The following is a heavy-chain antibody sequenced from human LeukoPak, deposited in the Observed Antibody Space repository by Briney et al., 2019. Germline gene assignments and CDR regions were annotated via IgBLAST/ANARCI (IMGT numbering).Heavy chain of an antibody. V-gene: IGHV1-2*02. CDR3: AMILVAAAWAFDY. CDR2: INPNSGGT. J-gene: IGHJ4*02. D-gene: IGHD6-13*01. Sequence: GASLKVSCKASGYTFTGYYMHWVRQAPGQGLEWMGWINPNSGGTNYAQKFQGRVTMTRDTSISTAYMELSRLRSDDTAVYYCAMILVAAAWAFDYWGQGTLVTAS. CDR1: GYTFTGYY.